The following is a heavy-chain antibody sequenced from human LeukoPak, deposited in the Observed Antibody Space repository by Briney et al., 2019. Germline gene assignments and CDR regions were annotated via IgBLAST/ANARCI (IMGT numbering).Heavy chain of an antibody. D-gene: IGHD3-22*01. CDR2: ISASGGST. CDR3: AKDYYYDSSGYYSGLDDY. CDR1: GFTFSSSA. J-gene: IGHJ4*02. V-gene: IGHV3-23*01. Sequence: GGSLRLSCAASGFTFSSSAMSWVRQVPGKGLEWVSGISASGGSTSYADSVRGRFTISRDNSKNTLYVQMNSLRAEDTAVYYCAKDYYYDSSGYYSGLDDYWGQGTLVTVSS.